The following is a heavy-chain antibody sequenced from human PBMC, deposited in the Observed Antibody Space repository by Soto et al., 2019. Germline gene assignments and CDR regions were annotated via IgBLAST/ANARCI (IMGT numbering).Heavy chain of an antibody. CDR3: ARQTGGPAAVAGYYFDY. D-gene: IGHD6-19*01. Sequence: SETLSLTCTVSGGSISSSSYYWGWSRQPPGKGLEWIGSIYYSGSTYYNPSLKSRVTISVDTSKNQFSLKLSSVTAADTAVYYCARQTGGPAAVAGYYFDYWGQGTLVTVSS. V-gene: IGHV4-39*01. CDR1: GGSISSSSYY. CDR2: IYYSGST. J-gene: IGHJ4*02.